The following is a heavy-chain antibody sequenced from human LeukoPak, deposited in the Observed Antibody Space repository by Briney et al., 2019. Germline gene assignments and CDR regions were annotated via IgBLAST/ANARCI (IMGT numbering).Heavy chain of an antibody. V-gene: IGHV3-21*01. CDR1: GFTFSSYS. D-gene: IGHD5-18*01. Sequence: SLRLSCAAPGFTFSSYSMDWVRPAPGEGLGWVSSISSSYNYIYYADSLKGRFTVSRDNAKNSLYLQMNSLRAKDTAVYYCAREFYSYGVFDYWGQGTLVTVSS. J-gene: IGHJ4*02. CDR3: AREFYSYGVFDY. CDR2: ISSSYNYI.